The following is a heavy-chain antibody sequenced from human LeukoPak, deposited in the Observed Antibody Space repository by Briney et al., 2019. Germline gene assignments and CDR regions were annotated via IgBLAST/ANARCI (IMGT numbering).Heavy chain of an antibody. CDR1: GGSISSYY. Sequence: SETLSLTCTVSGGSISSYYWSWIRQPAGKGLEWIGRIYTSGSTNYNPSLKSRVTMSVDTSKNQFSLQPSSVTAADTAVYYCASGQLWTTFDYWGQGTLVTVSS. D-gene: IGHD5-18*01. V-gene: IGHV4-4*07. J-gene: IGHJ4*02. CDR3: ASGQLWTTFDY. CDR2: IYTSGST.